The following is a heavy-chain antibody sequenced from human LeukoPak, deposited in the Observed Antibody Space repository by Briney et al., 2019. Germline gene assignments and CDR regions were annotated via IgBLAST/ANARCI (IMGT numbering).Heavy chain of an antibody. CDR3: ARFSSVCSTASCYWTY. J-gene: IGHJ4*02. Sequence: SETLSLTCTVSGGSLSSHYWSWIRQPPGKGLELIGHIYYTGTTYYNPSLNSRVTISLDKSRNQFSLRLTSVTAADTAVYYCARFSSVCSTASCYWTYWGKGTLVTVSS. D-gene: IGHD2-2*01. CDR1: GGSLSSHY. V-gene: IGHV4-59*11. CDR2: IYYTGTT.